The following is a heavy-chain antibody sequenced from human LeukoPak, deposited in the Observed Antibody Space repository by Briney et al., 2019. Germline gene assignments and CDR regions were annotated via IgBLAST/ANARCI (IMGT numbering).Heavy chain of an antibody. D-gene: IGHD6-13*01. J-gene: IGHJ5*02. CDR2: MNPNSGDT. V-gene: IGHV1-8*01. CDR1: GYTFTNYD. Sequence: ASVKVSCKASGYTFTNYDVNWVRQATGQGLEWMGWMNPNSGDTGYAQKFQGRVTMTRDTSISTAYMELSSLTSEDTAVYYRARGYSSSWSNWFDPWGQGTLVTVSS. CDR3: ARGYSSSWSNWFDP.